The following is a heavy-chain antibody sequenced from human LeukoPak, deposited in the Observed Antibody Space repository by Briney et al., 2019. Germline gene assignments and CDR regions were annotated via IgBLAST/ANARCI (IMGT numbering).Heavy chain of an antibody. CDR2: INTNTGNP. D-gene: IGHD3-22*01. CDR3: ARPGYDSSYYYYMDV. CDR1: GYTFTSYA. V-gene: IGHV7-4-1*02. J-gene: IGHJ6*03. Sequence: GASVKVSCKASGYTFTSYAMNWVRQAPGQGLEWMGWINTNTGNPTYAQGFTGRFVFSLDTSVGTAYLQISSLKAEDTAVYYCARPGYDSSYYYYMDVWGKGTTVTVSS.